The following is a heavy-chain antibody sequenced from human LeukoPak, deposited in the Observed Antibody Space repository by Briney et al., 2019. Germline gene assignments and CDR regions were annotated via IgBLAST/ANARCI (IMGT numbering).Heavy chain of an antibody. CDR3: ARDSTYYYDSGSSGPHYFDN. J-gene: IGHJ4*02. CDR1: AFTLSNYA. D-gene: IGHD3-10*01. Sequence: PRKSLRLSCAASAFTLSNYAMHWVRQAPGKGLEWVSLISTVGTYAYYADSVKGRFTISRDNSKHTLYLQLNSLRAEDTAVYYCARDSTYYYDSGSSGPHYFDNWGQGTLVTVSS. CDR2: ISTVGTYA. V-gene: IGHV3-30*01.